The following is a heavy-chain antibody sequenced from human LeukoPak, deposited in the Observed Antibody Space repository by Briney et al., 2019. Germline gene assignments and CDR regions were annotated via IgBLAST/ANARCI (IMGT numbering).Heavy chain of an antibody. CDR1: GGSFSGYY. Sequence: PSETLSLTCAVYGGSFSGYYWSWIRQPPGKGLEWIGEINHSGSTNYNPSLKSRVTISVDTSKNQFSLKLSSVTAADTAVYYCARGTSLRRGFDYWGQGTLVTVSS. V-gene: IGHV4-34*01. J-gene: IGHJ4*02. CDR2: INHSGST. CDR3: ARGTSLRRGFDY. D-gene: IGHD5/OR15-5a*01.